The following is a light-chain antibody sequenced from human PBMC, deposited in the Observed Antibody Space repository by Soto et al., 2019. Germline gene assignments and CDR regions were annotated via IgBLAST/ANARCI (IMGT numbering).Light chain of an antibody. Sequence: QSVLTQPPSASGSPGQSVAISCTGTSGDVGGYNYVSWYQQHPGKAPKLIISEVTKRPSGVPDRFSGSKSGNTASLTVSGLQAEDEAEYYCSSYAGTFWVFGGGTKLTVL. CDR1: SGDVGGYNY. J-gene: IGLJ3*02. V-gene: IGLV2-8*01. CDR2: EVT. CDR3: SSYAGTFWV.